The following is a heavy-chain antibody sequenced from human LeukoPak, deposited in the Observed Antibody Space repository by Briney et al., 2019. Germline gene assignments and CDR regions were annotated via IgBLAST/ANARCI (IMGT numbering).Heavy chain of an antibody. D-gene: IGHD1-26*01. CDR3: AKSGGYGLIDY. Sequence: PSETLSLTCAVSGASISGSNYYWGWIRQPPGKGLEWIGNIYSSGSTYYNASLQSRVTISIDTSKNQFSLRLNSVTAADTAMYYCAKSGGYGLIDYWGQGTLVTASS. CDR1: GASISGSNYY. CDR2: IYSSGST. V-gene: IGHV4-39*01. J-gene: IGHJ4*02.